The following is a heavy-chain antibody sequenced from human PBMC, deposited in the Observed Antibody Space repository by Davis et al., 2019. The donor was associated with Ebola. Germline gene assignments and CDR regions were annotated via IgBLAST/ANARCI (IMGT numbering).Heavy chain of an antibody. CDR3: ARDAFSLSRYDTEDH. CDR2: ISGSATST. D-gene: IGHD3-9*01. J-gene: IGHJ4*02. CDR1: GFTFSSYS. Sequence: LKISCAASGFTFSSYSMNWVRQAPGKGLEWVSYISGSATSTFYADSVKGRFTISRDNARDSLYLQMDSLRVEDTAIYYCARDAFSLSRYDTEDHWGQGTLVIVSS. V-gene: IGHV3-48*04.